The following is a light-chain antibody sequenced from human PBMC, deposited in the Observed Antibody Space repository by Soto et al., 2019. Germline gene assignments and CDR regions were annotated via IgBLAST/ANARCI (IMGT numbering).Light chain of an antibody. CDR3: YRYASSP. CDR1: QSVSSSY. J-gene: IGKJ2*01. Sequence: EIVLTQSPGTLSLSPGERATLSCRASQSVSSSYLAWYQQKPGQAPRLLIYGASSRATGIPDRFSGSGSGKNFTVIIREPEPVALAVYYCYRYASSPFGQGTKLEIK. V-gene: IGKV3-20*01. CDR2: GAS.